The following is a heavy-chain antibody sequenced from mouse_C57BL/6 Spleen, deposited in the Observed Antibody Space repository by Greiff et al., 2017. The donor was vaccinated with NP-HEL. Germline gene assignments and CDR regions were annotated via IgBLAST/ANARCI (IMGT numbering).Heavy chain of an antibody. CDR2: IYPGDGDT. J-gene: IGHJ3*01. CDR3: ARGSYDGYYEFAY. Sequence: VQRVESGPELVKPGASVKISCKASGYAFSSSWMNWVKQRPGKGLEWIGRIYPGDGDTNYNGKFKGKATLTADKSSSTAYMQLSSLTSEDSAVYFCARGSYDGYYEFAYWGQGTLVTVSA. V-gene: IGHV1-82*01. CDR1: GYAFSSSW. D-gene: IGHD2-3*01.